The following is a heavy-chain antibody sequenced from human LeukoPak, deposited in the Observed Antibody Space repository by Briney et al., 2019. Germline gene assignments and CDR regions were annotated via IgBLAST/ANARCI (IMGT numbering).Heavy chain of an antibody. J-gene: IGHJ6*03. CDR2: ISGKTGNI. CDR3: ARRFLNSHPIYYYMDV. Sequence: GASVKVSFKSAGSNFLNYGISWVRQAPGQGLERMGWISGKTGNINYAQKFQDRATMTRDTSTRTAYMVLRSLRSDDTAVYFCARRFLNSHPIYYYMDVWAKGTTVIVSS. V-gene: IGHV1-18*01. D-gene: IGHD2-21*01. CDR1: GSNFLNYG.